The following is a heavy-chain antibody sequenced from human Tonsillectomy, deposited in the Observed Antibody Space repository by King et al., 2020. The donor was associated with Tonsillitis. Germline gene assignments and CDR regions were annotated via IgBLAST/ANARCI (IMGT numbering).Heavy chain of an antibody. CDR2: ISSTGSRT. Sequence: VQLVQSGGGLVQPGGSLRLSCAASGFTLSNHGFSWVRQAPGKGLEWVAYISSTGSRTHYADFVKGRFTISRDNAKNSLFLEMNSLRDEDTAVYYCARAVSNWSDEDFDYWGQGTLLTVSS. J-gene: IGHJ4*02. V-gene: IGHV3-48*02. CDR1: GFTLSNHG. D-gene: IGHD1-20*01. CDR3: ARAVSNWSDEDFDY.